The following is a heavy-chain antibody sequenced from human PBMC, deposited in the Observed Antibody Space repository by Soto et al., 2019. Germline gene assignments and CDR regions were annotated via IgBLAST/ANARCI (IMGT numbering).Heavy chain of an antibody. CDR1: GGTFSSYT. CDR3: AREPGIGDCRSTMFDY. CDR2: IIPTLGIA. D-gene: IGHD2-2*01. V-gene: IGHV1-69*08. Sequence: QVQLVQSGAEVKKPGSSVKVSCKASGGTFSSYTISWVRQAPGQGIEWMGRIIPTLGIANSAQKFQGRVTITADKSTTTAYMEMSSLKSEDTAVYYCAREPGIGDCRSTMFDYWGQGTLVTVSS. J-gene: IGHJ4*02.